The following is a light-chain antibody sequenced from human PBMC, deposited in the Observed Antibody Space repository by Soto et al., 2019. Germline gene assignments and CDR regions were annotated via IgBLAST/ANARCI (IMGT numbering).Light chain of an antibody. CDR2: DVR. Sequence: QSALTQPASVSGSPGQSITISCTGTSSDVGGYNYVSWYQQRTGKAPTLMIYDVRDRPSGVSNRFSGSKSGNTASLTISGLQAEDEADYFCSSYTSSSSLGVFGGGTNVTVL. CDR1: SSDVGGYNY. V-gene: IGLV2-14*01. J-gene: IGLJ3*02. CDR3: SSYTSSSSLGV.